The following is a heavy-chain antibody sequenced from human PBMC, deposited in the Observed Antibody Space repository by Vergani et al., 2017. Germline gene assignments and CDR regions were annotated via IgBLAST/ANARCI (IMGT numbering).Heavy chain of an antibody. Sequence: QVQLQESGPGLVKPSQTLSLTCTVSGSSISSGSYYWSWIRQPAGKGLEWIGRIYTSGSTHYNPSLKSRVTISVDTSKNQFSLKLSSVTAADTAVYYCARARYLLNWFDPWGQGTLVTVSS. CDR2: IYTSGST. CDR1: GSSISSGSYY. J-gene: IGHJ5*02. D-gene: IGHD2-15*01. CDR3: ARARYLLNWFDP. V-gene: IGHV4-61*02.